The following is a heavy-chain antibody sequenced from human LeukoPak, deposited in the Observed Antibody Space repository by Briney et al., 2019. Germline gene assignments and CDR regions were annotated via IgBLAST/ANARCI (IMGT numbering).Heavy chain of an antibody. CDR1: GFTFNNYG. D-gene: IGHD3-3*01. V-gene: IGHV3-30*02. Sequence: GGSLRLSCAASGFTFNNYGMNWVRQAPGKGLEWAAFIRYDGSNKYYADSVKGRFTISRDNSKNTLYLQMNSLRAEDTAVYYCARDPIFGVVTTFDYWGQGTLVTVSS. J-gene: IGHJ4*02. CDR2: IRYDGSNK. CDR3: ARDPIFGVVTTFDY.